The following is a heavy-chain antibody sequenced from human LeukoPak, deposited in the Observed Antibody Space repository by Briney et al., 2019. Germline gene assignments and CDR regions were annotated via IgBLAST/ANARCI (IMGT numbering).Heavy chain of an antibody. D-gene: IGHD4-17*01. CDR1: GGTFSSYA. CDR2: IIPILGIA. Sequence: SVKVSCKASGGTFSSYAISWVRQAPGQGLEWMGRIIPILGIANYAQKFQGRVTITADKSTSTAYMELSSLRSEDTAVYYCAREGSYGDFPPYYYYGMGVWGQGTTVTVSS. V-gene: IGHV1-69*04. J-gene: IGHJ6*02. CDR3: AREGSYGDFPPYYYYGMGV.